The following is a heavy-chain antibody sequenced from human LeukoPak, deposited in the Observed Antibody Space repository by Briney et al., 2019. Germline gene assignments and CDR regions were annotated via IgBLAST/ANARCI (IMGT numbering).Heavy chain of an antibody. CDR1: GFTFSSFG. Sequence: GRSLRLSCAASGFTFSSFGMHWVRQAPGKGLEWVAVIWYDGSNKYYADSVKGRFTISRDNSKNTLYLQMNSLRAEDTAVYYCARKNYYDSSGFDYWGQGTLVTVSS. V-gene: IGHV3-33*01. CDR3: ARKNYYDSSGFDY. CDR2: IWYDGSNK. J-gene: IGHJ4*02. D-gene: IGHD3-22*01.